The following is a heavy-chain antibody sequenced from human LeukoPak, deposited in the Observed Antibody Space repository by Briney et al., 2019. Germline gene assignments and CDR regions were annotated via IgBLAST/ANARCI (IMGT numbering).Heavy chain of an antibody. CDR2: ISGSGGST. CDR1: GFTFSSYA. Sequence: GGSLRLSCAASGFTFSSYAMSWVRQAPGKGLEWVSAISGSGGSTYYADSVKGRFAISRDNSKNTLYLQMNSLRAEDTAVYYCAKVSGSGWFQIDYWGQGTLVTVSS. V-gene: IGHV3-23*01. J-gene: IGHJ4*02. CDR3: AKVSGSGWFQIDY. D-gene: IGHD6-19*01.